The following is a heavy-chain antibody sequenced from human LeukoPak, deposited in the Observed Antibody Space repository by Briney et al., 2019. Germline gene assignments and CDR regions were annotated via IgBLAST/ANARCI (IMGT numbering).Heavy chain of an antibody. CDR1: GFTFSSYS. CDR3: AKAGSIRFDY. Sequence: TGGSLRLSCAASGFTFSSYSMNWVRQAPGKGLEWVSGISGSGSGGSTYYADSVKGRFTISRDNSKNTLYLQMNSLRAEDTAVYYCAKAGSIRFDYWGQGTLVTVSS. V-gene: IGHV3-23*01. J-gene: IGHJ4*02. CDR2: ISGSGSGGST. D-gene: IGHD1-26*01.